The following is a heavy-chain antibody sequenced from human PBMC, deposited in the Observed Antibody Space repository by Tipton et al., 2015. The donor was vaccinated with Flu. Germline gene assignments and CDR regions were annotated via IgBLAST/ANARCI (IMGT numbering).Heavy chain of an antibody. V-gene: IGHV4-59*05. J-gene: IGHJ5*02. CDR2: IYYSGST. Sequence: TLSLTCTVSGGSISSYYWSWIRQPPGKGLEWIGSIYYSGSTYYNPSLKSRVTISVDTSKNQFSLKLSSVTAADTAVYYCARLPYYDFWSGYLTWGQGTLVTVSS. CDR1: GGSISSYY. D-gene: IGHD3-3*01. CDR3: ARLPYYDFWSGYLT.